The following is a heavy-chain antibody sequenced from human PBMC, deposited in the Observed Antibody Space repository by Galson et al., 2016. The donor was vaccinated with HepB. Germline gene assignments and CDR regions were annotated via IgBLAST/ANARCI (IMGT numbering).Heavy chain of an antibody. CDR3: TISLYGAFDI. CDR1: GFTVSSNY. CDR2: IYSGGST. V-gene: IGHV3-53*01. D-gene: IGHD2-8*01. J-gene: IGHJ3*02. Sequence: SLRLSCAASGFTVSSNYMSWVRQAPGKGLEWVSVIYSGGSTYYADSVKGRFTISRDNSKNTLYLQMNSLRAEDTAIYYCTISLYGAFDIWGQGTMVTVSS.